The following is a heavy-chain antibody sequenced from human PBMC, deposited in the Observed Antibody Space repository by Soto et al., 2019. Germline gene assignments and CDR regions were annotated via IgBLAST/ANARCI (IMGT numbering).Heavy chain of an antibody. Sequence: QVQLVQSGAEVKKPGASVTVSCKASGYTFTSHDINWVRQAPGQGLEWMGWMKPNSGNTGYAERFQGRVSMTWNTSETTAYMGLTGLTSEDTAVYYCARGGRDGNYLFNWFDPWGQGTLVTVSS. J-gene: IGHJ5*02. V-gene: IGHV1-8*01. D-gene: IGHD1-26*01. CDR1: GYTFTSHD. CDR2: MKPNSGNT. CDR3: ARGGRDGNYLFNWFDP.